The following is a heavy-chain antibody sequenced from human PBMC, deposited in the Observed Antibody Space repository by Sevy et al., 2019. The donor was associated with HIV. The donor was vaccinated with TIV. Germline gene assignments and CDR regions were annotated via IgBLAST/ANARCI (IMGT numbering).Heavy chain of an antibody. Sequence: SETLSLTCAVYGGSFSGYYWSWIRQPPGKGLEWIGEINHSGSTNYNPSLKSRVTISVDTSKNQFSLKLSSVTAADTAVYYCASSGFLEKSGMDVWGQWTTVTVSS. CDR3: ASSGFLEKSGMDV. CDR2: INHSGST. J-gene: IGHJ6*02. D-gene: IGHD3-3*01. V-gene: IGHV4-34*01. CDR1: GGSFSGYY.